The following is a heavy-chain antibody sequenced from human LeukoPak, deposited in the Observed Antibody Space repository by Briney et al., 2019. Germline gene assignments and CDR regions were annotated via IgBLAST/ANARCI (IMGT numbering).Heavy chain of an antibody. Sequence: SQTLSLTCAISGDSVSSNSAAWNWIRQSPSRGLEWLGRTYYRSKWYNDYAVSVKSRITINPETSKNQFSLQLNSVTPEDTAVYYCARGWDIVATGYGYYSYGMDVWGQGTTVTVSS. J-gene: IGHJ6*02. CDR3: ARGWDIVATGYGYYSYGMDV. V-gene: IGHV6-1*01. CDR1: GDSVSSNSAA. CDR2: TYYRSKWYN. D-gene: IGHD5-12*01.